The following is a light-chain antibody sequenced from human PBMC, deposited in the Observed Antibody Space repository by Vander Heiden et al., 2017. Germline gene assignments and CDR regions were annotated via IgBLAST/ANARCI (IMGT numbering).Light chain of an antibody. Sequence: SVLTQPPSVSAAPGQTVTIPCSGSTSDIGNNYVSWHQQLPGTAPRLLIYDTNKRPSGIPGRFSGSKSGTSATLGITGLQTEDEADYYCGTWDSSRSDGGILFGGGTKVTVL. J-gene: IGLJ2*01. CDR1: TSDIGNNY. V-gene: IGLV1-51*01. CDR3: GTWDSSRSDGGIL. CDR2: DTN.